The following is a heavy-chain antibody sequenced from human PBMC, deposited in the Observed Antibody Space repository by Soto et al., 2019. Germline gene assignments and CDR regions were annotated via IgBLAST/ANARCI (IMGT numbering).Heavy chain of an antibody. CDR2: INHSGST. V-gene: IGHV4-34*01. D-gene: IGHD3-10*01. J-gene: IGHJ6*02. CDR3: ARGLGGEILWFGELLPQAKDYGMDV. CDR1: GGSFSGYY. Sequence: SETLSLTCAVYGGSFSGYYWSWIRQPPGKGLEWIGEINHSGSTNYNPSLKSRVTISVDTSKNQFSLKLSSVTAADTAVYYCARGLGGEILWFGELLPQAKDYGMDVWGQGTTVTVSS.